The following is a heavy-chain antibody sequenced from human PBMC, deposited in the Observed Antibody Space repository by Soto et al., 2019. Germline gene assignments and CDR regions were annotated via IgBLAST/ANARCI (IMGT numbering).Heavy chain of an antibody. D-gene: IGHD6-19*01. J-gene: IGHJ6*02. CDR3: AKDIAVAGPYGIDV. CDR1: GFTVSSYA. V-gene: IGHV3-23*01. Sequence: GGSRRLSCAASGFTVSSYALRWVRLAHGKGLEGVSAISGSGVSTYHADSVKGRFTISRDNAKNTLYLQMNRLRAEDTAVYYCAKDIAVAGPYGIDVGGQGTTVTVSS. CDR2: ISGSGVST.